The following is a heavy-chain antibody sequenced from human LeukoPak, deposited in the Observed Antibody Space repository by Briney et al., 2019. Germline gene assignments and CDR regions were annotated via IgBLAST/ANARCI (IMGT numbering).Heavy chain of an antibody. CDR1: GFTFSSYW. D-gene: IGHD3-10*01. CDR2: RKQDGSEK. J-gene: IGHJ4*02. Sequence: GGSLRLSCAASGFTFSSYWMSWVRQAPGRGLEWVANRKQDGSEKYYVDSVKGRFTISRDNAKNSLYLQMNSLRAEDTAVYYCARERVVHGSGSYCYYFDYWGQGTLVTVSS. V-gene: IGHV3-7*01. CDR3: ARERVVHGSGSYCYYFDY.